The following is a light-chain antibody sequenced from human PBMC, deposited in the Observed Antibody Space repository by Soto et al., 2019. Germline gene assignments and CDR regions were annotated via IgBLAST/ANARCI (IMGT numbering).Light chain of an antibody. CDR2: AAS. Sequence: DIPMTQSPSSVSASVGDRVTITCRASQGISSWLARYQQKPGKAPKLLIYAASSLQSGVPSRFSGSGSGTDFTLTISSLQPEDFAIYYCQQANSFPCTFGPGTKVDIK. CDR3: QQANSFPCT. J-gene: IGKJ3*01. V-gene: IGKV1-12*01. CDR1: QGISSW.